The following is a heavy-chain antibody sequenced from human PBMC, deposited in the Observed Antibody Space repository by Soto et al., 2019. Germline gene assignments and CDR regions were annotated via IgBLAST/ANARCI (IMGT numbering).Heavy chain of an antibody. V-gene: IGHV3-23*01. J-gene: IGHJ6*02. CDR3: AKDRITMVLMGGMDV. D-gene: IGHD3-10*01. CDR1: GFTFSSNA. Sequence: GGSLRLSCAASGFTFSSNAMSWVGQAQGKGLEWVSAISGSGGSTYYADSVKGRFTISRDNSKNTLYLQMNSLRAEDTAVYYCAKDRITMVLMGGMDVWGQGTTVTVSS. CDR2: ISGSGGST.